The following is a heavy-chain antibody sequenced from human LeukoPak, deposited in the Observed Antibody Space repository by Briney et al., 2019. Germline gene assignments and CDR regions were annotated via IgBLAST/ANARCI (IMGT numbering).Heavy chain of an antibody. J-gene: IGHJ5*02. V-gene: IGHV4-59*08. CDR1: GGSISSYS. Sequence: SETLFLTCTVSGGSISSYSWSWIRQPPGKGLEWIGYIYYSGSTKYNPSLKGRVTISGDTSKNQFSLKLSSVTAADTAVYYCARHRKETGTTSSCFDPWGQGTLVTVSS. D-gene: IGHD1-7*01. CDR2: IYYSGST. CDR3: ARHRKETGTTSSCFDP.